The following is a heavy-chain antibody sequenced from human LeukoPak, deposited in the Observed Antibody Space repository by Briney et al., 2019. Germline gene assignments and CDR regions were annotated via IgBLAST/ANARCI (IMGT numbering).Heavy chain of an antibody. CDR3: VKHSGSYYFDY. V-gene: IGHV3-64D*09. J-gene: IGHJ4*02. CDR1: GFTFSSYA. Sequence: GGSLRLSCAASGFTFSSYAMHWVRQAPGKGLEYVSAISSNGGSTYYADSVKGRFTISRDNSKNTLYLQMSSLRAEDTAVYYCVKHSGSYYFDYWGQGTLVTVSS. D-gene: IGHD1-26*01. CDR2: ISSNGGST.